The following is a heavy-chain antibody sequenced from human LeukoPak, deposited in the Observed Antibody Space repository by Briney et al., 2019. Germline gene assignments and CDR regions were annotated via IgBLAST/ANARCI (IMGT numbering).Heavy chain of an antibody. CDR3: ARHVHHSSGFEYYFDY. Sequence: SETLSLTCIVSGDSLSNDNYYWGWIRQPPGKGLEWIGSVYYSGSTYYNPSLKSRITMSVDTSKSQFSLNLSSVTAADTAVYYCARHVHHSSGFEYYFDYWGQGTLVTVSS. V-gene: IGHV4-39*01. D-gene: IGHD3-22*01. CDR2: VYYSGST. CDR1: GDSLSNDNYY. J-gene: IGHJ4*02.